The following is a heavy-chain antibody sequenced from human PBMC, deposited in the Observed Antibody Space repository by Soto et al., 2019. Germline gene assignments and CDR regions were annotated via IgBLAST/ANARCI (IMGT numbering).Heavy chain of an antibody. CDR1: GDSMTSGGYY. Sequence: PSETLSLTCSVSGDSMTSGGYYWSWVRHHPGKGLEWVGSIYYTGDTYFNPSLKSRITVSMDPSKNEFSLKLTSLTSAHTTVYFCARGAPRPRDVPTYFQLWGQGTLVTVSS. CDR2: IYYTGDT. CDR3: ARGAPRPRDVPTYFQL. V-gene: IGHV4-31*10. J-gene: IGHJ1*01.